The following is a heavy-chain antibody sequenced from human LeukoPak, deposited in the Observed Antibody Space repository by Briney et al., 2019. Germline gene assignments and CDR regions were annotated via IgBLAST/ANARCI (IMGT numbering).Heavy chain of an antibody. D-gene: IGHD6-19*01. V-gene: IGHV3-30*18. CDR2: ISYDGSNK. CDR1: GFTFSSYG. J-gene: IGHJ6*04. CDR3: AKDRRSIAVAGPYYYYYGMDV. Sequence: GGSLRLSCAASGFTFSSYGMHWVRQAPGKGLEWVAVISYDGSNKYYADSVKGRFTISRDNSKNTLYLQMNGLRAEDTAVYYCAKDRRSIAVAGPYYYYYGMDVWGKGTTVTVSS.